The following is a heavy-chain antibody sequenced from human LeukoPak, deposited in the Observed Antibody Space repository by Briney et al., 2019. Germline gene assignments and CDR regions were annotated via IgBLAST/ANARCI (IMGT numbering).Heavy chain of an antibody. D-gene: IGHD1-26*01. V-gene: IGHV1-2*06. Sequence: ASVKVSCKDSGYTFTDYHMHWVRQAPGQGLEWMGRINPNSGGTNYAQKFQGRVTMTRDTSISTAYMELSRLRSGDTAVYYCAREVGGTTLDFQHWGQGTLVTVSS. CDR3: AREVGGTTLDFQH. CDR2: INPNSGGT. CDR1: GYTFTDYH. J-gene: IGHJ1*01.